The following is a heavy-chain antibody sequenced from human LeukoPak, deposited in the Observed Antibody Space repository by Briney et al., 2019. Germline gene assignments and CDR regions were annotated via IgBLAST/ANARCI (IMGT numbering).Heavy chain of an antibody. D-gene: IGHD2-15*01. Sequence: PSQTLSLTCTVSGGSIGSGAYYWSWIRQPPGKGLEWIGYIYYSGSTNYNPSLKSRVTISVDTSKNQFSLKLSSVTAADTAVYYCATKYCSGGSCYPVRWFDPWGQGTLVTVSS. V-gene: IGHV4-61*08. CDR3: ATKYCSGGSCYPVRWFDP. J-gene: IGHJ5*02. CDR2: IYYSGST. CDR1: GGSIGSGAYY.